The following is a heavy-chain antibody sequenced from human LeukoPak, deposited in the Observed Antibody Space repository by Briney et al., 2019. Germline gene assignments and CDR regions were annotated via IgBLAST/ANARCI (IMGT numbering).Heavy chain of an antibody. CDR3: GRAFPPLRTASAGDL. J-gene: IGHJ4*02. CDR1: GFSFSDYD. V-gene: IGHV3-21*01. D-gene: IGHD3-16*01. CDR2: ISGRSSHV. Sequence: GGSLRLSCSASGFSFSDYDMNWFRQAPWKGLEGISSISGRSSHVYYGGSVKGRFSISRDNAMNSVFLPMNSLGVDDTAVYYCGRAFPPLRTASAGDLWGQGTLVTVSS.